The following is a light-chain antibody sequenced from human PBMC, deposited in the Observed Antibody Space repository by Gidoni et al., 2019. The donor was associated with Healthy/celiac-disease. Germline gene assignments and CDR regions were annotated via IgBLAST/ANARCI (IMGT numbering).Light chain of an antibody. V-gene: IGKV1-39*01. CDR1: QSISSY. Sequence: DIQMTQSPSSLSASVGDRVTITCRASQSISSYLNWYQQKPGKAPKLLIYAASSLQSGVPSRFSGSGSGTDFTLTISSLQPEDFATYYCQQSYSTPRVTCXPXTKVDIK. CDR3: QQSYSTPRVT. J-gene: IGKJ3*01. CDR2: AAS.